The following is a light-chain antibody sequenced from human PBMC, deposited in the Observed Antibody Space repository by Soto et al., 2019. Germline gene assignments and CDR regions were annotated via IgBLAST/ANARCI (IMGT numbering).Light chain of an antibody. CDR2: GAS. V-gene: IGKV3-20*01. CDR3: EQYADSIT. J-gene: IGKJ5*01. CDR1: QSVSSNY. Sequence: EIVLTQSPGTLSLSPGERATLSCRASQSVSSNYLAWYQQKTGQAPRLLIYGASSRATGIPDRFSGSGSGTDFCLSISRLEPEDFAVYYCEQYADSITFGQGTRLEIK.